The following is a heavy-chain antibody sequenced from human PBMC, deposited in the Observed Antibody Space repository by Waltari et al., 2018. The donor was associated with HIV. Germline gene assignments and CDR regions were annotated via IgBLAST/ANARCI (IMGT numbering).Heavy chain of an antibody. CDR1: GDAVTGASVYMNKW. CDR3: ARERYLPRTYYGFDE. Sequence: QVHLQESGPRLVKPSRTLSLTCTVSGDAVTGASVYMNKWRSWIRQAPGKGLEWIGEIYQSGTANYNPSLESRVTISLDKSKNQFSLKLTSLTAADTAIYSCARERYLPRTYYGFDEWGQVTKFSVS. V-gene: IGHV4-4*02. D-gene: IGHD1-1*01. CDR2: IYQSGTA. J-gene: IGHJ6*02.